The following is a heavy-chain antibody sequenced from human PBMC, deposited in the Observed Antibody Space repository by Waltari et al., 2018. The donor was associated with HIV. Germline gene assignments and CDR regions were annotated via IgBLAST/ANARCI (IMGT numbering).Heavy chain of an antibody. V-gene: IGHV1-2*02. CDR3: ARAQYYYDSSGYYYGDYGMDV. CDR2: SNPNSGGT. Sequence: QVQLRQDGAAGQTPGASLQVSCKAARYTFTAYNMHCVRTGLGQGLEGMGWSNPNSGGTNYAQKFQGTVTMTRDTSISTAYMELSRLRSYDTAVYYCARAQYYYDSSGYYYGDYGMDVWGQVTTVTVSS. D-gene: IGHD3-22*01. CDR1: RYTFTAYN. J-gene: IGHJ6*02.